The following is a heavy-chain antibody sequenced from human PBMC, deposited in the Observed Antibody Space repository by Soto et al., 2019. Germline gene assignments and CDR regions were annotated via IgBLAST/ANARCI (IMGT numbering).Heavy chain of an antibody. J-gene: IGHJ6*02. CDR2: IYYSGST. V-gene: IGHV4-39*01. CDR3: ASQQMVHYYYGMDV. D-gene: IGHD6-13*01. CDR1: GGSISSSSYY. Sequence: SETLSLTCTVSGGSISSSSYYRGWISQPPGKGLEWIGSIYYSGSTYYNPSLKSRVTISVDTSKNQFSLKLSSVTAADTAVYYCASQQMVHYYYGMDVWGQGTTVTVSS.